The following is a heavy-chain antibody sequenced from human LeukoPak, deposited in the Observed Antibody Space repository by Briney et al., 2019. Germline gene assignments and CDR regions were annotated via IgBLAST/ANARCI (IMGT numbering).Heavy chain of an antibody. CDR3: ARDISGWYYFDY. J-gene: IGHJ4*02. D-gene: IGHD6-19*01. Sequence: GASVKVSCKASGYIFTSFYMHWVRQAPGQGLEWMGIINPSGGNTGYAQKFQGRVTMTRDTSTSTVYMELRSLRSDDTAVYYCARDISGWYYFDYWGQGTLVTVSS. CDR2: INPSGGNT. V-gene: IGHV1-46*01. CDR1: GYIFTSFY.